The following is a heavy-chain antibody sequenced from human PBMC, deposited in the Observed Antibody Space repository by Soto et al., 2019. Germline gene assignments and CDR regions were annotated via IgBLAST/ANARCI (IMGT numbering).Heavy chain of an antibody. CDR3: ANIGRSDRAFDI. Sequence: GGSLRLSCAASGFTFSSYAMSWVRQAPGKGLEWVANIKPDGSEKIYVDSVKGRFTISRDNAKNSLYLQMNSLRAEDTAVYYCANIGRSDRAFDIWGQGTMVTVS. CDR2: IKPDGSEK. D-gene: IGHD5-12*01. CDR1: GFTFSSYA. J-gene: IGHJ3*02. V-gene: IGHV3-7*01.